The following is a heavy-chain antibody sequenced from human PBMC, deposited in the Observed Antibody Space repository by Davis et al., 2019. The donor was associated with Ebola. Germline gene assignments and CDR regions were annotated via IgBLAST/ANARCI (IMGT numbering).Heavy chain of an antibody. V-gene: IGHV4-34*09. CDR3: ARDDLSGPIDS. J-gene: IGHJ4*02. CDR2: IHHSGGT. CDR1: GGSFSGYY. Sequence: SETLSLTCAVYGGSFSGYYWSWIRQPPGKGLEWIGYIHHSGGTYYNPYPKSRLTLAVDTSKNQFSLNLSSVTAADTAVYYCARDDLSGPIDSWGQGTLVTVSS. D-gene: IGHD1-26*01.